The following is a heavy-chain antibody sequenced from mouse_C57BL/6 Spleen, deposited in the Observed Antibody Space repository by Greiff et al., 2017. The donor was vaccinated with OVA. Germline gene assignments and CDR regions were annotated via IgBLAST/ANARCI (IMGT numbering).Heavy chain of an antibody. CDR3: ARSISYYYGSSPYYFDY. CDR2: INPNYGTT. CDR1: GYSFTDYN. Sequence: EVKLVESGPELVKPGASVKISCKASGYSFTDYNMNWVKQSNGKSLEWIGVINPNYGTTSYNQKFKGKATLTVDQSSSTAYMQLNSLTSEDSAVYYCARSISYYYGSSPYYFDYWGQGTTLTVSS. J-gene: IGHJ2*01. D-gene: IGHD1-1*01. V-gene: IGHV1-39*01.